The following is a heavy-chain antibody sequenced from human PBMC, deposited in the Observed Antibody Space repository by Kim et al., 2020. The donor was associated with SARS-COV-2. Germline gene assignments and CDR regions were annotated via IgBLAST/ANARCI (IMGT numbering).Heavy chain of an antibody. CDR1: GFTFGNAW. D-gene: IGHD6-6*01. CDR2: FKIGSAGATT. CDR3: ATSPDRPSPYYFDH. V-gene: IGHV3-15*01. J-gene: IGHJ4*02. Sequence: GGSLRLSCAVSGFTFGNAWISWVRQTPGKGLEWVGRFKIGSAGATTDFTAPVKGRFTISRDDSKNVLFLHMNALTNEDTGVYYCATSPDRPSPYYFDHWGQGTLVTVSS.